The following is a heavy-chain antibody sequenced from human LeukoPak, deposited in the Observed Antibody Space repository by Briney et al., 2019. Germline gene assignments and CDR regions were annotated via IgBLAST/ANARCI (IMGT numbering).Heavy chain of an antibody. Sequence: GGSLRLSCAASGFTFSSYSMNWVRQAPGKGLEWVSSITSSSSYIYYADSVKGRFTISRDNAKNSLYLQMNSLRAEDTAVYYCARDPLKRAFDIWGQGTMVTVSS. V-gene: IGHV3-21*01. CDR3: ARDPLKRAFDI. CDR2: ITSSSSYI. J-gene: IGHJ3*02. CDR1: GFTFSSYS.